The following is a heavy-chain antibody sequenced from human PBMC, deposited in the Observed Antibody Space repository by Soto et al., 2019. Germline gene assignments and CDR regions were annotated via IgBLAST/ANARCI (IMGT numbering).Heavy chain of an antibody. CDR2: INPNSGGT. CDR3: ARFRAPAATNYYYYYGMDV. V-gene: IGHV1-2*02. Sequence: ASVKVSCKASGYTFTGYYMHWVRQAPGQGLEWMGWINPNSGGTNYAQKFQGRVTMTRDKSISTAYLQWSSLKASDTAMYYCARFRAPAATNYYYYYGMDVWGQGTTVTVSS. D-gene: IGHD2-2*01. CDR1: GYTFTGYY. J-gene: IGHJ6*02.